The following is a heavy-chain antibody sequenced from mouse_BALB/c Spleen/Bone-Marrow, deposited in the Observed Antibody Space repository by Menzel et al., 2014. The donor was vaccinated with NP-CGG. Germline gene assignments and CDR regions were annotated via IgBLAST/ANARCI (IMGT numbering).Heavy chain of an antibody. CDR3: ARDNGRFLFDY. CDR1: GFTFTDYY. Sequence: EVQRVESGGGLVQPGGSLRLSCETSGFTFTDYYMNWVRQPPGKALEWLGFIRNKANGYTTEYSASVKGRFTISRDNSQSILYLQMNTLRAEDSATYYCARDNGRFLFDYWGQGTTLTVSS. CDR2: IRNKANGYTT. V-gene: IGHV7-3*02. D-gene: IGHD3-1*01. J-gene: IGHJ2*01.